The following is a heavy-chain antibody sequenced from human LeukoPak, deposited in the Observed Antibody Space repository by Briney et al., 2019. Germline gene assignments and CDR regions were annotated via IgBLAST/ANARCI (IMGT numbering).Heavy chain of an antibody. CDR3: ARDEVFCSGGSCYAHGDPDY. D-gene: IGHD2-15*01. CDR1: GFTFSSYG. Sequence: PGGSLRLSCAASGFTFSSYGMHWVRQAPGKGLEWVAFIRYDGSNKYYADSVKGRFTISRDNSKNTLYLQMNSLRAEDTAVYYCARDEVFCSGGSCYAHGDPDYWGQGTLVTVSS. V-gene: IGHV3-30*02. J-gene: IGHJ4*02. CDR2: IRYDGSNK.